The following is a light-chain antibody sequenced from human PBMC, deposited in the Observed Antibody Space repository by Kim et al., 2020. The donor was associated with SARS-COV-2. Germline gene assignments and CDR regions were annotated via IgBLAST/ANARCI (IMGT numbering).Light chain of an antibody. CDR2: GAS. CDR1: QNANSNY. V-gene: IGKV3-20*01. CDR3: QQSDT. J-gene: IGKJ2*01. Sequence: GTLSWAPGERATLSCRDSQNANSNYLAWYQQKPGQAPRLLLYGASSRATGIPDRFSGSGSGTDFTLTISRLEPEDFAVYYCQQSDTFGQGTKLEI.